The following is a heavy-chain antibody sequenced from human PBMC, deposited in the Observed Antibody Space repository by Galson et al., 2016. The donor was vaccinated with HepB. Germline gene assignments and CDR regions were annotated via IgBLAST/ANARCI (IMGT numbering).Heavy chain of an antibody. D-gene: IGHD2-2*02. Sequence: SLRLSCAASGFTFSTYNMNWARQAPGKGLEWVSSISNSNSYIYYTDSVKGRFTISRDNAKKSLYLQMNSLRAEDTAVYYCARDFGYCSSTSCYKGGLFYYYGMDVWGQGTTVTVSS. CDR2: ISNSNSYI. CDR3: ARDFGYCSSTSCYKGGLFYYYGMDV. J-gene: IGHJ6*02. CDR1: GFTFSTYN. V-gene: IGHV3-21*01.